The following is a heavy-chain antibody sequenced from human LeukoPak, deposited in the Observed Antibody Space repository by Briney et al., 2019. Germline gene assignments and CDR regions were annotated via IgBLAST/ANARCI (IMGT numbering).Heavy chain of an antibody. D-gene: IGHD3-9*01. CDR3: ARVRYFDWSPGWFDP. CDR2: IYTSGST. V-gene: IGHV4-59*10. Sequence: SETLSLTCAVYGGSFSGYYWSWIRQPAGKGLEWIGRIYTSGSTNYNPSLKSRVTISVDTSKNQFSLKLSSVTAADTAVYYCARVRYFDWSPGWFDPWGQGTLVTVSS. CDR1: GGSFSGYY. J-gene: IGHJ5*02.